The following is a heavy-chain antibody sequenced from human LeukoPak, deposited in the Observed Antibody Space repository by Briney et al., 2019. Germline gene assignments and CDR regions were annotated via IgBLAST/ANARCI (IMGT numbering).Heavy chain of an antibody. J-gene: IGHJ4*02. V-gene: IGHV1-8*03. CDR2: MNPNSGNT. CDR1: GYTFTSYD. D-gene: IGHD3-3*01. CDR3: ARKLHDYDFWSGYSFDY. Sequence: ASVKVSCKASGYTFTSYDISWVRQATGQGLEWMGWMNPNSGNTGYAQKFQGRVTITRNTSISTAYMELSSLRSEDTAVYYCARKLHDYDFWSGYSFDYWGQGTLVTVSS.